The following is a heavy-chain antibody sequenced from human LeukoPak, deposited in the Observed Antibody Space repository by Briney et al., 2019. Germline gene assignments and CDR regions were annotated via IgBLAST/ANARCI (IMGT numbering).Heavy chain of an antibody. CDR2: INPSGGST. D-gene: IGHD2-15*01. CDR3: AGEDCSGGSCYGY. Sequence: ASVKVSCKASGYTFTSYYMHWVRQPPGQGLEWTGIINPSGGSTSYAQKFQGRVTMTRDTSTSTVYMGLSSLRSEDTAVYYCAGEDCSGGSCYGYWGQGTLVTVSS. J-gene: IGHJ4*02. V-gene: IGHV1-46*01. CDR1: GYTFTSYY.